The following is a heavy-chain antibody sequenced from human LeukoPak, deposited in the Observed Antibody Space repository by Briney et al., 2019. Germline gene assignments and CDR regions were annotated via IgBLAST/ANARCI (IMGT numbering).Heavy chain of an antibody. CDR1: GYTLTELS. CDR2: FDPEDGET. J-gene: IGHJ5*02. V-gene: IGHV1-24*01. Sequence: GASVKVSCKVSGYTLTELSMHWVRQAPGKGLEWMGGFDPEDGETIYAQKFQGRVTMTEDTSTDTAYMELSSLRSEDTAVYYCATALIAARANWFDPWGQGTLVTVSS. D-gene: IGHD6-6*01. CDR3: ATALIAARANWFDP.